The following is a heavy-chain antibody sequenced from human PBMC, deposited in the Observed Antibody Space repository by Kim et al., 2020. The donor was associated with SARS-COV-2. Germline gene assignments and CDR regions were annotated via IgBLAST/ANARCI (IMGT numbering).Heavy chain of an antibody. J-gene: IGHJ6*02. CDR1: GYTLTELS. Sequence: ASVKVSCKVSGYTLTELSMHWVRQAPGKGLEWMGGFEPEDGETIYAQKFQGRVTMTEDTSTDTAYMELSSLRSEDTAVYYCATGVAVAGRSSDYYYYYGMDVWGQGTTVTVSS. D-gene: IGHD6-19*01. CDR3: ATGVAVAGRSSDYYYYYGMDV. V-gene: IGHV1-24*01. CDR2: FEPEDGET.